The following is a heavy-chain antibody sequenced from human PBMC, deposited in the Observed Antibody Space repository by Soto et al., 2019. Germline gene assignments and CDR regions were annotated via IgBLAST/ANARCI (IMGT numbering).Heavy chain of an antibody. CDR1: GFTFSNYA. J-gene: IGHJ6*02. CDR3: ARKKATAGPRIGGIDV. Sequence: QVQLVESGGGVVQPGRSLRLSCATSGFTFSNYAVNWVRQAPGKGLEWVAVISYDGSNKYYADSVKGRFTIPRDNSKNTLYLQMNSLRAEDTAVYYWARKKATAGPRIGGIDVWGQGTTVTVSS. D-gene: IGHD6-13*01. V-gene: IGHV3-30-3*01. CDR2: ISYDGSNK.